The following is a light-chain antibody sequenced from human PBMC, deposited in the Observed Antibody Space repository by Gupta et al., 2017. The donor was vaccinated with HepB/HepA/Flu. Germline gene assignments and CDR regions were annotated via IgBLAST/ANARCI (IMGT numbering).Light chain of an antibody. V-gene: IGKV3-11*01. CDR2: DIS. CDR3: QQRGNWPLT. J-gene: IGKJ4*01. Sequence: EIVLTQSPATLSLSPGDRATLSCRASQTVSTYLAWYQQKPGQSPRRLIYDISNRATGIPARFSGSGSGTDFTLTSSSLEPEDFAVYFCQQRGNWPLTFGGGTKVEIK. CDR1: QTVSTY.